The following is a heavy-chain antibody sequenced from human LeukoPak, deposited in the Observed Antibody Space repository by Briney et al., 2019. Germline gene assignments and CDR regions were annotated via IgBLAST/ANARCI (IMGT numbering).Heavy chain of an antibody. CDR1: GFTFSSYA. V-gene: IGHV3-66*01. J-gene: IGHJ6*02. Sequence: GGSLRLSCAASGFTFSSYAMSWVRQAPGKGLGWVSVMYSGGSTYYADSVKGTVAISRDNSQNTVFLQMNSVRVEDTAVYYCARSYSNHLFGMDVWGQGTAVTVSS. CDR2: MYSGGST. CDR3: ARSYSNHLFGMDV. D-gene: IGHD4-11*01.